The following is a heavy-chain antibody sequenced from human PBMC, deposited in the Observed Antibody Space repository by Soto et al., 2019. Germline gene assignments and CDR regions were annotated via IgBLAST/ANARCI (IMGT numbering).Heavy chain of an antibody. D-gene: IGHD3-10*01. J-gene: IGHJ3*02. CDR3: ARVARITTVRGVPNDAFDI. CDR1: GGSISSGGYY. CDR2: IYYSGST. Sequence: PSETLSLTCTVSGGSISSGGYYWSWIRQHPGKGLEWIGYIYYSGSTYYNPSLKSRVTISVDTSKNQFSLKLSSVTAADAAVYYCARVARITTVRGVPNDAFDIWGQGTMVTVSS. V-gene: IGHV4-31*03.